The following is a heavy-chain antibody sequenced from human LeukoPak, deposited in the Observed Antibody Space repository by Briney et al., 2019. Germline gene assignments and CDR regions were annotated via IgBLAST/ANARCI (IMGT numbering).Heavy chain of an antibody. V-gene: IGHV3-53*01. CDR1: GFTVSSNY. CDR3: ARDVGRTMVLY. J-gene: IGHJ4*02. CDR2: IYSGGST. D-gene: IGHD3-10*01. Sequence: PGGSLRLSCAASGFTVSSNYMSWVRQAPGKGLEWVSVIYSGGSTYYADSVKGRFTISRDNSKNTLYLQMNSLRAEDTAVYYCARDVGRTMVLYWGQGTLVTVSS.